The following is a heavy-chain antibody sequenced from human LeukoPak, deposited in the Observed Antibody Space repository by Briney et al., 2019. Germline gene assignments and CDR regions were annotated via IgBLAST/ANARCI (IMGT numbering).Heavy chain of an antibody. V-gene: IGHV4-4*07. Sequence: PSETPSLTCTVSGGSISSYYWSWIRQPAGKGLEWIGRIYTSGSTNYNPSLKSRVTMSVDTSKNQFSLKLSSVTAADTAVYYCAREEIVVVPAAMYYYYYGMDVWGQGTTVTVSS. CDR2: IYTSGST. D-gene: IGHD2-2*01. CDR1: GGSISSYY. J-gene: IGHJ6*02. CDR3: AREEIVVVPAAMYYYYYGMDV.